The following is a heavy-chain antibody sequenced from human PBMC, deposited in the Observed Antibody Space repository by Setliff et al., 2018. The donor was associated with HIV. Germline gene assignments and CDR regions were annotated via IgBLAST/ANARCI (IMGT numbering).Heavy chain of an antibody. D-gene: IGHD3-10*01. J-gene: IGHJ6*03. Sequence: ASVQVSCKASGGTFSRYAITWVRQAPGQGPEWMGGIIPILGIPNYAQKFQGRVTITADKATSIAYMELSSLISEDTAVYYCAREGVSQWFGELPSSYYMDVWGKGTTVTVSS. CDR2: IIPILGIP. CDR1: GGTFSRYA. V-gene: IGHV1-69*10. CDR3: AREGVSQWFGELPSSYYMDV.